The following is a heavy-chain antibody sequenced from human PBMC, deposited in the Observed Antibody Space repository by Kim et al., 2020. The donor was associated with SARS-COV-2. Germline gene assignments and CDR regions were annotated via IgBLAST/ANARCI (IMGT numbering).Heavy chain of an antibody. J-gene: IGHJ4*02. CDR1: GFSVSSNG. CDR2: VYSVTTGSST. V-gene: IGHV3-53*01. Sequence: GGSLRLSFAASGFSVSSNGMNWVRQAPGKGLEWVSVVYSVTTGSSTYYGDTVKGRFTISRDSPKNTEYLQMSNLRVDDTAVYYCARGNQRAGDFDYWGQG. D-gene: IGHD2-21*01. CDR3: ARGNQRAGDFDY.